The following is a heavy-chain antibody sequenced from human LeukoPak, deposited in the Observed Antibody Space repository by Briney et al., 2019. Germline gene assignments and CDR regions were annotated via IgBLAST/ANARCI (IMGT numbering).Heavy chain of an antibody. V-gene: IGHV1-2*02. Sequence: PGASVKVSCKASGYTFTSYGISWVRQAPGQGLEWMGWINPNSGGTNYAQKFQGRVTMTRDTSISTAYMELSRLRSDDTAVYYCARVHWEHIVVVTARVGYFQHWGQGTLVTVSS. CDR3: ARVHWEHIVVVTARVGYFQH. J-gene: IGHJ1*01. CDR2: INPNSGGT. CDR1: GYTFTSYG. D-gene: IGHD2-21*02.